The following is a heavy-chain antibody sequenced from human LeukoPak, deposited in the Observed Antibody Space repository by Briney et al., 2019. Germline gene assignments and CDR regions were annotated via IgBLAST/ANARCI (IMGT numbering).Heavy chain of an antibody. J-gene: IGHJ4*02. D-gene: IGHD1-26*01. CDR3: VRDMSGKYSFDY. CDR1: GFTLTWHA. CDR2: IHHNGEMT. V-gene: IGHV3-64D*06. Sequence: PGGSLRLSCAASGFTLTWHAMHWVRQAPGKALEYVSFIHHNGEMTSYAGSVRGRFTVSRDNSKNTLFLELSSLRTDDTAVYYCVRDMSGKYSFDYWGQGTLVIVST.